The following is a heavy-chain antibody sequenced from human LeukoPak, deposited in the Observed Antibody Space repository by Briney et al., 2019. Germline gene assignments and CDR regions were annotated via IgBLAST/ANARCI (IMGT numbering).Heavy chain of an antibody. Sequence: PSETLSLTCTVSGGSVSSGSYYWGWIRQPPGKGLEWIGYIYYSGSTNYNPSLKSRVTISVDTSKNQFSLKLSSVTAADTAVYYCAKYDSRGWFDPWGQGTLVTVSS. CDR1: GGSVSSGSYY. CDR2: IYYSGST. V-gene: IGHV4-61*01. J-gene: IGHJ5*02. D-gene: IGHD3-3*01. CDR3: AKYDSRGWFDP.